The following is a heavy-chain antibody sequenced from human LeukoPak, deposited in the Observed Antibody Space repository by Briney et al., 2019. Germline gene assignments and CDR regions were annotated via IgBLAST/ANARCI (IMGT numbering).Heavy chain of an antibody. CDR2: INPSGGST. D-gene: IGHD2-21*02. J-gene: IGHJ4*02. CDR1: GYTFTSYY. CDR3: ARGGSEVVTAIVVYFDY. V-gene: IGHV1-46*01. Sequence: GASVKVSCKASGYTFTSYYMHWVRQAPGQGLEWMGIINPSGGSTSYAQKFQGRVTMTRDTSTSTVCMELSSLRSEDTAVYYCARGGSEVVTAIVVYFDYWGQGTLVTVSS.